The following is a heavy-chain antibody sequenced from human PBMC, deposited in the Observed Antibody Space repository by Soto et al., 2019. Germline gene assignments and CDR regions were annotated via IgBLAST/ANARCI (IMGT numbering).Heavy chain of an antibody. J-gene: IGHJ6*02. D-gene: IGHD6-19*01. CDR2: KHHSGST. CDR3: AYSSGWWRLDV. V-gene: IGHV4-4*02. CDR1: GGSINNGYW. Sequence: QVHLQESGPGLVKPSGTLSLTCGVSGGSINNGYWWTWVRQPPGKGLEWIGEKHHSGSTNYNLSLKSRVSISLDKSKNQFSLILSSVTAAETEVYYCAYSSGWWRLDVWGQGTTVTVSS.